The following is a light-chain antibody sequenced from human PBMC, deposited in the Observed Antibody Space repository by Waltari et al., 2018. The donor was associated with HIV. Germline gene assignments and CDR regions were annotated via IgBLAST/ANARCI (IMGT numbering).Light chain of an antibody. CDR3: EQTDSTPYT. CDR1: QSVSSH. CDR2: GAA. Sequence: DIQMTQSPSSLSASVGDRLTLTCRPSQSVSSHLNWYQQKTGQAPKLLIYGAASLQSGVPSRFSGSGSGTDFTLTNSSLQPEDFATYYCEQTDSTPYTFGQGTKVEIK. V-gene: IGKV1-39*01. J-gene: IGKJ2*01.